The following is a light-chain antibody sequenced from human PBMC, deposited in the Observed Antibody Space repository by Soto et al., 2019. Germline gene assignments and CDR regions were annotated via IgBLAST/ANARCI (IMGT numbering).Light chain of an antibody. CDR2: KAS. J-gene: IGKJ5*01. V-gene: IGKV1-5*03. Sequence: DVQRTQSPSTLSASVGDRVTITCRASQSISSWLAWYQQKPGKAPKLLIYKASSLESGVPSRFSGSGSGTEFTLTISSLQSEDFAVYYCQQYNNWPQDFGQGTRLENK. CDR3: QQYNNWPQD. CDR1: QSISSW.